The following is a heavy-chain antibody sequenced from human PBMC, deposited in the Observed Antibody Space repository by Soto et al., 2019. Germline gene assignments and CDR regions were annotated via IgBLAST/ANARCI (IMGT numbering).Heavy chain of an antibody. CDR1: GFTFSRYW. J-gene: IGHJ4*02. CDR3: ARAPPQGSVAAAGKFDF. V-gene: IGHV3-7*01. CDR2: IKEDGSET. Sequence: GGSLRLSCTASGFTFSRYWMTWVRQAPGKGLEWVANIKEDGSETYYVESGKGRFTISRDNSKNTLYLQTNSLRAEDTAVYYCARAPPQGSVAAAGKFDFWGQGTLVTVSS. D-gene: IGHD6-13*01.